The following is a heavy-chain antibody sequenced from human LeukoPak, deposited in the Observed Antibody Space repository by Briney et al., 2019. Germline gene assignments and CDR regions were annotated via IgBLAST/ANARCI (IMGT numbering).Heavy chain of an antibody. CDR3: ARDSPNAEPFDY. V-gene: IGHV1-46*01. J-gene: IGHJ4*02. Sequence: APVKVSCKASGYTFTSYYMHWVRQAPGQGLAWMGIINPSGGSTSYAQKFQGRVTMTRDTSTSTVYMELSSLRSEDTAVYYCARDSPNAEPFDYWGQGTLVTVSS. D-gene: IGHD2-8*01. CDR2: INPSGGST. CDR1: GYTFTSYY.